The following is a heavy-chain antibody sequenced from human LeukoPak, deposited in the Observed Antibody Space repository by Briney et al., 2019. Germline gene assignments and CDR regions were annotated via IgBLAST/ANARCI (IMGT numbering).Heavy chain of an antibody. J-gene: IGHJ4*02. V-gene: IGHV3-33*06. D-gene: IGHD2/OR15-2a*01. CDR2: IWYDGSNK. CDR3: AKGSTLNIQEYFDY. CDR1: GFTFSSYG. Sequence: GGSLRLSCAASGFTFSSYGMHWVRQAPGKGLEWVAVIWYDGSNKYYADSVKGRFTISRDNSKNTLYLQMNSLRAEDTAVYYCAKGSTLNIQEYFDYWGQGTLVTVSS.